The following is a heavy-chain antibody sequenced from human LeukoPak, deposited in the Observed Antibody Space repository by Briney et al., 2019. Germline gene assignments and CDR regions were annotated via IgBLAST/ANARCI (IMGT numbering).Heavy chain of an antibody. CDR3: ARDLYPGY. D-gene: IGHD3-16*01. V-gene: IGHV3-21*01. CDR1: GFTFSTFA. J-gene: IGHJ4*02. CDR2: ILPSGGEI. Sequence: TGGSLRLSCAASGFTFSTFAMIWVRQPPGKGLEWVSSILPSGGEIHYADSVKGRFTISRDNAKNSLYLQMNSLRAEDTAVYYCARDLYPGYWGQGTLVTVSS.